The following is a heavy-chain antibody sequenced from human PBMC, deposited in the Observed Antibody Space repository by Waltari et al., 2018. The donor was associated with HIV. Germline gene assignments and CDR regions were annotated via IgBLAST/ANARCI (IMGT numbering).Heavy chain of an antibody. CDR1: GGSISSGSYY. D-gene: IGHD3-22*01. J-gene: IGHJ6*02. CDR2: IYTSGST. Sequence: QVQLQESGPGLVKPSQTLSLTCTVSGGSISSGSYYWSWIRQPAGKGLEWIGRIYTSGSTNYNPSLKSRVTISVDTSKNQFSLKRSSVTAADTAVYYCAAYYYDSSGYGGYYYGMDVWGQGTTVTVSS. CDR3: AAYYYDSSGYGGYYYGMDV. V-gene: IGHV4-61*02.